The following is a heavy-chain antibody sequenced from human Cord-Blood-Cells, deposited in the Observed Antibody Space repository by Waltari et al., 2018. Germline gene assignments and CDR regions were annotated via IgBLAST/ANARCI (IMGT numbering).Heavy chain of an antibody. CDR3: AGSPVSGSYYWYFDL. Sequence: QVQLQESGPGLVKPSETLSLTCTVSGGSISSYYWSWIRQPPGKGRDWIGYIYYSGSTNYTPSLKGRVTSSVDTSKNQCSLRLSSVTAADTAVYYCAGSPVSGSYYWYFDLWGRGTLVTVSS. CDR1: GGSISSYY. D-gene: IGHD1-26*01. J-gene: IGHJ2*01. CDR2: IYYSGST. V-gene: IGHV4-59*13.